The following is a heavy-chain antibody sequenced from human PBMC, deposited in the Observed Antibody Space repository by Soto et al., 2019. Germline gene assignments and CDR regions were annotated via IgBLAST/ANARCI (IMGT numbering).Heavy chain of an antibody. J-gene: IGHJ5*02. CDR3: ARGSYYYGSGSYSWGWFDP. CDR2: IYYSGST. V-gene: IGHV4-30-4*01. CDR1: GGSISSGDYY. D-gene: IGHD3-10*01. Sequence: PSETLSLTCTVSGGSISSGDYYWSWIRQPPGKGLEWIGYIYYSGSTYYNPSLKSRVTISVDTSKNQFSLKLSSVTAADTAVYYCARGSYYYGSGSYSWGWFDPWGQGTLVTVSS.